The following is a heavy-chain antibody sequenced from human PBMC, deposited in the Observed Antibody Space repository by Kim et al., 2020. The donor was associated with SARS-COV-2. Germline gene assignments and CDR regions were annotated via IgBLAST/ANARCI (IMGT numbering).Heavy chain of an antibody. D-gene: IGHD6-13*01. CDR3: EKDYSSSWREKGYFDY. J-gene: IGHJ4*02. V-gene: IGHV3-9*01. Sequence: ADSVKGRFTISSDNAKNTLNLQMNSLRAEDTALYYCEKDYSSSWREKGYFDYWGQGTLVTVSS.